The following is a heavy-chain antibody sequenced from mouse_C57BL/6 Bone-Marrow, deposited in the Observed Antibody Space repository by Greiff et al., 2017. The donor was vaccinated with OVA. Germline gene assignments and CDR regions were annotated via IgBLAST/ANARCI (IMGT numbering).Heavy chain of an antibody. J-gene: IGHJ2*01. CDR3: ARSDGYYEDFDY. D-gene: IGHD2-3*01. CDR2: IDPSDSYT. CDR1: GYTFTSYW. V-gene: IGHV1-69*01. Sequence: QVQLQQPGAELVMPGASVKLSCKASGYTFTSYWMHWVKQRPGQGLEWIGEIDPSDSYTNYNQKFKGKSTLTVDKSSSTAYMQLSSLTSEDSAVYYCARSDGYYEDFDYWAKAPLSQSPQ.